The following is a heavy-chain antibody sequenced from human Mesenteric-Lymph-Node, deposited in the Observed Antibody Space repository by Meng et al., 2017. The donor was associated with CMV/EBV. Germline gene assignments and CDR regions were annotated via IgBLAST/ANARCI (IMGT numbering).Heavy chain of an antibody. CDR3: ARVAVAGTVDY. CDR2: INPSDGNT. J-gene: IGHJ4*02. Sequence: ASVKVSCKASGYTFTIYYMHWVRQAPGQGLEWMGIINPSDGNTYYAQKFQGRVTMTRDTSTSTVYMELSRLRSDDTAVYYCARVAVAGTVDYWGQGTLVTVSS. D-gene: IGHD6-19*01. CDR1: GYTFTIYY. V-gene: IGHV1-46*01.